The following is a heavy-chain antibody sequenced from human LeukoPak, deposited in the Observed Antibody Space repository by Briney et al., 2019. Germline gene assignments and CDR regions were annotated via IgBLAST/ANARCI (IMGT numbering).Heavy chain of an antibody. CDR2: IAWDGGST. J-gene: IGHJ4*02. Sequence: PGGSLRLSCDASGFTFDNYSMHWVRQRPGKDLQWVSLIAWDGGSTFYVDSVKGRFTISRDNSRESLSLQMNGLSTDDTGLYYCARERDSEIDYWGQGTLVTVSS. D-gene: IGHD1-26*01. V-gene: IGHV3-43*01. CDR3: ARERDSEIDY. CDR1: GFTFDNYS.